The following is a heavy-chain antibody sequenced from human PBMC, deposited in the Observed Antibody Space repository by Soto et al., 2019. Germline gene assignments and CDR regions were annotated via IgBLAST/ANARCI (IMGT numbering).Heavy chain of an antibody. V-gene: IGHV1-58*02. CDR3: AADRFSSNWFDR. CDR1: GFTFTSSA. CDR2: IVVGSGNT. J-gene: IGHJ5*02. Sequence: SVKVSCKASGFTFTSSAMQWVRQARGQRLEWIGWIVVGSGNTNYAQKFQERVTITRDMSTSTAYMELSSLRSEDMAVYYCAADRFSSNWFDRWGQGTLVTVSS.